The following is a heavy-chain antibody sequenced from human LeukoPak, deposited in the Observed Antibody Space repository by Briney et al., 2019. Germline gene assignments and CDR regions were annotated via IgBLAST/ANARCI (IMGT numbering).Heavy chain of an antibody. Sequence: WASVKVSCKASGYTFTSYYMHWVRQAPGQGLEWMGIINPSCYSTIYAHRFQGRVTIHRHTSTSTVYIELSSLRSEDTAVYYSARPSRSFLTGYYIYPGRDAGMASPANNWFDPWGQGTLVTVSS. V-gene: IGHV1-46*01. J-gene: IGHJ5*02. CDR3: ARPSRSFLTGYYIYPGRDAGMASPANNWFDP. D-gene: IGHD3-9*01. CDR2: INPSCYST. CDR1: GYTFTSYY.